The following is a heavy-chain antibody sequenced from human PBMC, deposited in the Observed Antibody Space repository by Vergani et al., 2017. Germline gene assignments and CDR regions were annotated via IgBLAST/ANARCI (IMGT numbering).Heavy chain of an antibody. D-gene: IGHD5-18*01. CDR1: GGTFSSYT. CDR2: IIPILGIA. CDR3: ARVHLQLWENWFDP. V-gene: IGHV1-69*02. Sequence: QVQLVQSGAEVKKPGSSVKVSCKASGGTFSSYTISWVRQAPGQGLEWMGRIIPILGIANYAQKFQGRVTITADKSTSTAYMELSSLRSEDTAVYYCARVHLQLWENWFDPWGQGTLVTVSS. J-gene: IGHJ5*02.